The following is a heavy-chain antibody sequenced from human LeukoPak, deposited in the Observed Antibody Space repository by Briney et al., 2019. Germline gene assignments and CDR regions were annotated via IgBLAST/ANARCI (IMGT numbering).Heavy chain of an antibody. Sequence: GGSLRLSCAASGFTFDDYAMHWVRQAPGKGLEWVSLISGDGGGTYYADSVKGRFTISRDNSKNSLYLQMNSLRTEDTALYYCAKDPGNGYDFWSGYSDNWFDPWGQGTLVTVSS. D-gene: IGHD3-3*01. J-gene: IGHJ5*02. CDR3: AKDPGNGYDFWSGYSDNWFDP. CDR2: ISGDGGGT. CDR1: GFTFDDYA. V-gene: IGHV3-43*02.